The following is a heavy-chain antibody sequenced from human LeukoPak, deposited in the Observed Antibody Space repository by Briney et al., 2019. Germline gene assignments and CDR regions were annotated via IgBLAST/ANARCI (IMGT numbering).Heavy chain of an antibody. CDR1: GGSISSYY. CDR3: ARVTYYDILTP. D-gene: IGHD3-9*01. V-gene: IGHV4-59*01. CDR2: IYYSGST. Sequence: SETLSLTCTVSGGSISSYYWSWIRQPPGKGLEWIGYIYYSGSTNYNPSLKSRVTISVDTSKNQFSLKLSSVTAADTAVYYCARVTYYDILTPWGQGTLVTVSS. J-gene: IGHJ4*02.